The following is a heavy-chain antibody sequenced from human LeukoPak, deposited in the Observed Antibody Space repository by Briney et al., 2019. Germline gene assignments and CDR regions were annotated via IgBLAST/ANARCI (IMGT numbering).Heavy chain of an antibody. CDR3: ARLHGGKGQYYFDF. V-gene: IGHV4-4*09. CDR1: GGSISNYY. D-gene: IGHD4-23*01. CDR2: ISTSGST. J-gene: IGHJ4*02. Sequence: PSETLSLTCTVSGGSISNYYLSWIRQPPGKGKEWIAYISTSGSTNSNPSLKSRVTMSVDTSQNQFSLNLSSVAAADTAVYYCARLHGGKGQYYFDFWGQGTLVTVSS.